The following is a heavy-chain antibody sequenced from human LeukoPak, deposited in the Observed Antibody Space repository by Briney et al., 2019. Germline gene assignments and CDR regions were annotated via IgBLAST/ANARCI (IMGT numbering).Heavy chain of an antibody. V-gene: IGHV1-46*01. CDR1: GYTFTSYY. D-gene: IGHD1-26*01. CDR3: AGGLGKGYHYYGMDV. J-gene: IGHJ6*02. CDR2: INPSGGST. Sequence: ASVKVSCKASGYTFTSYYMHWVRQAPGQRLEWMGIINPSGGSTSYAQKFQGRVTMTRDTSTSTVYMELSSLRSEDTAVYYCAGGLGKGYHYYGMDVWGQGTTVTVSS.